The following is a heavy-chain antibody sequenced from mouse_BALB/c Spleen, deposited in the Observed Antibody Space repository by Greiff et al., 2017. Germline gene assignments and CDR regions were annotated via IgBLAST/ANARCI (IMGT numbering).Heavy chain of an antibody. J-gene: IGHJ4*01. CDR2: IWGDGST. V-gene: IGHV2-6-7*01. D-gene: IGHD2-14*01. CDR3: ARDQGYRYDGSYAMDY. Sequence: QVQLKESGPGLVAPSQSLSITCTVSGFSLTGYGVNWVRQPPGKGLEWLGMIWGDGSTDYNSALKSRLSISKDNSKSQVFLKMNSLQTDDTARYYCARDQGYRYDGSYAMDYWGQGTSVTVSS. CDR1: GFSLTGYG.